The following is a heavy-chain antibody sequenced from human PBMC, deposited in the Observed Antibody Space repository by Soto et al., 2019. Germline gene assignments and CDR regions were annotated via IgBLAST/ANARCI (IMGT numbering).Heavy chain of an antibody. D-gene: IGHD1-7*01. CDR3: ASLNLGVLELPHYYYYYGMDV. J-gene: IGHJ6*02. CDR2: IIPIFGTA. V-gene: IGHV1-69*13. Sequence: GASVKVSCKASGGTFSSYATSWVRQAPGQGLEWMGGIIPIFGTANYAQKFQGRVTITADESTSTAYMELSSLRSEDTAVYYCASLNLGVLELPHYYYYYGMDVWGQGTTVTVSS. CDR1: GGTFSSYA.